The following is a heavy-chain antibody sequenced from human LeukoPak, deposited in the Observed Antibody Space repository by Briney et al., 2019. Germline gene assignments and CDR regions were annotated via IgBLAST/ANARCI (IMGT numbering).Heavy chain of an antibody. J-gene: IGHJ4*02. Sequence: MSSETLSLTCTVSGLSNRSSSYYWGWIRQPPGKGLEWIGRIYTSGSTNYNPSLKSRVTMSVDTSKNQFSLKLSSVTAADTAVYYCASRAGAYSHPYDYWGQGTLVTAAS. D-gene: IGHD4/OR15-4a*01. CDR2: IYTSGST. V-gene: IGHV4-39*07. CDR1: GLSNRSSSYY. CDR3: ASRAGAYSHPYDY.